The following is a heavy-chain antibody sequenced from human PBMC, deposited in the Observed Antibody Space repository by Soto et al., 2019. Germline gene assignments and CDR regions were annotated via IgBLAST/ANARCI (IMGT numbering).Heavy chain of an antibody. Sequence: PSETLSLTCAVYGWSFSGYYWSWIRQHPGMGLEWIGEINHSGSTNYNPSLKSRVTISVDTSKNQFSLKLSSVTAADTAVYYCARVVTMVRGVIRRYYYYGMDVWGQGTTVT. CDR2: INHSGST. D-gene: IGHD3-10*01. CDR3: ARVVTMVRGVIRRYYYYGMDV. J-gene: IGHJ6*02. V-gene: IGHV4-34*01. CDR1: GWSFSGYY.